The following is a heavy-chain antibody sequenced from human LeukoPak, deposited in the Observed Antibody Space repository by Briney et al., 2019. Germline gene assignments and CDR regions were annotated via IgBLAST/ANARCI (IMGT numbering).Heavy chain of an antibody. J-gene: IGHJ4*02. Sequence: GGSLRLSCAASGFTFSGSAMHWVRQASGKGLEWVGRIRSKANSYATAYAASVKGGFTISRDDSKNTAYLQMNSLKTEDTAVYYCTRHGSGSYSFDYWGQGTLVTVSS. CDR1: GFTFSGSA. CDR2: IRSKANSYAT. CDR3: TRHGSGSYSFDY. D-gene: IGHD1-26*01. V-gene: IGHV3-73*01.